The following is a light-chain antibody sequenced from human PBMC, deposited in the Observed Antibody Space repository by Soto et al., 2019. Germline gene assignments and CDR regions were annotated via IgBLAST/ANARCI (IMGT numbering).Light chain of an antibody. Sequence: QSVLTQPPSVSGAPGQRVTISCTGSSSNIGAGYGVHWYIQLPGTAPKLLVYGDSNRPSGVPDRFFGSKSDTSASLAITGLQAEDEADYYCQSYDSSLSGVIFGGGTKVTVL. CDR3: QSYDSSLSGVI. CDR2: GDS. V-gene: IGLV1-40*01. J-gene: IGLJ2*01. CDR1: SSNIGAGYG.